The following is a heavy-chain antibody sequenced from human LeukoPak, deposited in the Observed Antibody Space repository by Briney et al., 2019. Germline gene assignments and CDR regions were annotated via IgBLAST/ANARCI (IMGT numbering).Heavy chain of an antibody. D-gene: IGHD6-19*01. CDR2: IRYDESNK. CDR1: GLIFRSYG. Sequence: GGSLRLSCAASGLIFRSYGMHWVRQAPGKGLEWVAFIRYDESNKYYADSVKGRFTISRDNSKNTLYLRMNSLRAEDTAVYYCAKDYSSTFPYYFDSWGQGTLVTVSS. V-gene: IGHV3-30*02. CDR3: AKDYSSTFPYYFDS. J-gene: IGHJ4*02.